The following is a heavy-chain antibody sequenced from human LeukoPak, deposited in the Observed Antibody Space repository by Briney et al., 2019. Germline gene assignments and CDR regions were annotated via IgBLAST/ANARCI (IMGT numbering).Heavy chain of an antibody. CDR2: IIPIFGTA. D-gene: IGHD3-10*01. J-gene: IGHJ1*01. CDR1: GGTFISYA. V-gene: IGHV1-69*13. CDR3: ARRVVRGVFATRAEYFQH. Sequence: SVKVSCKASGGTFISYAISWVRRAPGQGLEWMGGIIPIFGTANYAQKFQGRVTITADESTSTAYMELSSLRSEDTAVYYCARRVVRGVFATRAEYFQHWGQGTLVTVSS.